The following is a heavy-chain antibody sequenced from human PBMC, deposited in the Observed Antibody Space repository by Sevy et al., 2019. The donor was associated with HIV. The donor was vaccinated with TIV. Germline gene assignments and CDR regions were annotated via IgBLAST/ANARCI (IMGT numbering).Heavy chain of an antibody. CDR3: ATNVLRYFDWLSPLDY. J-gene: IGHJ4*02. Sequence: ASVKVSCKVSGYTLTELSMHWVLQAPGKGLEWMGGFDPEDGETIYAQKFQGRVTMTEDTSTDTAYMELSSLRSEDTAVYYCATNVLRYFDWLSPLDYWGQRTLVTVSS. CDR1: GYTLTELS. D-gene: IGHD3-9*01. V-gene: IGHV1-24*01. CDR2: FDPEDGET.